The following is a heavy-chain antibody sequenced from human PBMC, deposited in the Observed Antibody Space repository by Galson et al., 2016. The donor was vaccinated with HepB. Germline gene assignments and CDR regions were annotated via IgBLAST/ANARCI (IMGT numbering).Heavy chain of an antibody. V-gene: IGHV4-4*02. D-gene: IGHD6-13*01. Sequence: ETLSLTCAVSGGSISTDNWWSWVRQPPGAGLEWIGQVYHGGSSHYHPSLKSRVTMSVDKSTNLFSLSLTSATAADTAIYYCARIGEYSSSWYTAYDMWGRGTMVTVSS. J-gene: IGHJ3*02. CDR3: ARIGEYSSSWYTAYDM. CDR2: VYHGGSS. CDR1: GGSISTDNW.